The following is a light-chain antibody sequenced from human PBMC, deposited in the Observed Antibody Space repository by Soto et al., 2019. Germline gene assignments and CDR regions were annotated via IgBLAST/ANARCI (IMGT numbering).Light chain of an antibody. J-gene: IGKJ1*01. CDR2: KAS. V-gene: IGKV1-5*03. Sequence: DIQMTQSPSTLSGSVGDRVTITCRASQTISIWLAWYQQKPVKAPKLLIYKASTLKSGVPSRFSGSGSGTEFTLTISSLQPDDFATYYCQHYNSYSEAFGQGTKVDIK. CDR1: QTISIW. CDR3: QHYNSYSEA.